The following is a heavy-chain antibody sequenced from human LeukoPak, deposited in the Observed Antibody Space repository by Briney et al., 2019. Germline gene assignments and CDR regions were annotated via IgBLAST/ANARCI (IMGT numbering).Heavy chain of an antibody. J-gene: IGHJ6*02. CDR2: IIPILGIA. CDR1: GGTFSSYA. V-gene: IGHV1-69*04. Sequence: SVKVSCKASGGTFSSYAISWVRQAPGQGPEWMGRIIPILGIANYAQKFQGRVTITADKSTSTAYMELSSLRSEDTAVYYCARARYGDSFYGMDVWGQGTTVTVSS. CDR3: ARARYGDSFYGMDV. D-gene: IGHD4-17*01.